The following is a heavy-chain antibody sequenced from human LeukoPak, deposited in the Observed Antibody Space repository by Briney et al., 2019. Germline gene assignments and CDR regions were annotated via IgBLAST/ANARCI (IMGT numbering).Heavy chain of an antibody. CDR2: ISSSNGKT. D-gene: IGHD3-16*01. CDR3: ARDITVVSLASIGFDY. J-gene: IGHJ4*02. CDR1: GYTSTSYG. Sequence: GASVKVACKASGYTSTSYGLSWVRQAPGQGLEWMGWISSSNGKTNYAQKFQGRLTMTTDTSTSAAYMELRSLTSDDTAVYYCARDITVVSLASIGFDYWSQGTVVTVSS. V-gene: IGHV1-18*01.